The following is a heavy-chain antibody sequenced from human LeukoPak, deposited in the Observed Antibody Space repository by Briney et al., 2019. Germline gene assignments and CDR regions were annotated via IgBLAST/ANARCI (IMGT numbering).Heavy chain of an antibody. V-gene: IGHV2-70*11. CDR1: GFSLSTSGMC. Sequence: SGPTLVNPTQTLTLTCTFSGFSLSTSGMCVSWIRQPPGKALEWLARIDWDDDKYYSTSLKTRLTISKDTSKNQVVLTMTNMDPVDTATNYRARIQVVTAPYYYYYYMDVWGKGTTVTVSS. CDR3: ARIQVVTAPYYYYYYMDV. CDR2: IDWDDDK. D-gene: IGHD2-21*02. J-gene: IGHJ6*03.